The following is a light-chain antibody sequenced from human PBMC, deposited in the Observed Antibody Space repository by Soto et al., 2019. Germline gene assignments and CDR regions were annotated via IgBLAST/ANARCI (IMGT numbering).Light chain of an antibody. CDR2: DNN. CDR1: SSNIGDNY. Sequence: QSVLTQPPSVSGAPGQNVTISCSGSSSNIGDNYVSWYQQLPGTAPKLLIYDNNKRPSGIPDRFSGSKSGTSATLGITGLQTGDEADYYCGTWDTSLSAGVVLGGGTKLTVL. CDR3: GTWDTSLSAGVV. J-gene: IGLJ2*01. V-gene: IGLV1-51*01.